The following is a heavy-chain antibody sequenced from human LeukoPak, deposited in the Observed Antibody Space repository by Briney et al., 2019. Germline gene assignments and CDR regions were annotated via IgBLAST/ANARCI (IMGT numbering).Heavy chain of an antibody. V-gene: IGHV3-48*03. D-gene: IGHD4-17*01. CDR2: ISSSGSTI. CDR1: GFTFSSYE. Sequence: GGSLRLSCAASGFTFSSYEMNWVRQAPGKGLEWVSYISSSGSTIYYADSVKGRFTFSRDNAKTSLYLQMNSLRAEDTAVYYCARGGDYGDYQRTYYFDYWGQGTLVTVSS. CDR3: ARGGDYGDYQRTYYFDY. J-gene: IGHJ4*02.